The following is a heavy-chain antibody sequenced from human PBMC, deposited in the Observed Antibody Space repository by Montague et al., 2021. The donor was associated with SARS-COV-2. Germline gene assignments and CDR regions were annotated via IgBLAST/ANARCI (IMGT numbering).Heavy chain of an antibody. D-gene: IGHD6-19*01. Sequence: SETLSLTCAVYGESFSEYIWNWIRQPPGKGLEWIGEINHRGLTKYNPSLNSRVTLSVDTSRNQFSLKLNSVAAADTAMYYCVRSVGRRGTLYSSGWSKYPFDFWGQRTLVTVSS. J-gene: IGHJ4*02. CDR3: VRSVGRRGTLYSSGWSKYPFDF. CDR1: GESFSEYI. V-gene: IGHV4-34*01. CDR2: INHRGLT.